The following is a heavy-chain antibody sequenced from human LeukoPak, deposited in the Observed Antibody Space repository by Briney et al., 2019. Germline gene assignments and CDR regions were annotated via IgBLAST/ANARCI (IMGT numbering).Heavy chain of an antibody. CDR2: IRSKSDGGTT. J-gene: IGHJ3*02. V-gene: IGHV3-15*01. Sequence: WGSLRLSCAASGFSFTYAWMSWVRQVPGKGLEWVGQIRSKSDGGTTDYAAPVKGRFTISRDDSKNTLYVQMNSLKTEDTAVYCCTTDGATVPWYAFDIWGQGTMVTVSS. D-gene: IGHD4-17*01. CDR1: GFSFTYAW. CDR3: TTDGATVPWYAFDI.